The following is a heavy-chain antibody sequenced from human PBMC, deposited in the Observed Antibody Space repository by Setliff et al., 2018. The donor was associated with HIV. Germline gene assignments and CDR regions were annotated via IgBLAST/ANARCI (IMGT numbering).Heavy chain of an antibody. V-gene: IGHV1-18*01. D-gene: IGHD6-19*01. CDR3: ARCGGCSGWSYYYYYYMDV. CDR1: GYTFTSYG. CDR2: ISAYNGNT. Sequence: ASVKVSCKASGYTFTSYGISWVRQAPGQGLEWMGWISAYNGNTNYAQKLQGRVTMTTDTSTSTAYTELRSLRSDDTAVYYCARCGGCSGWSYYYYYYMDVWGKGTMVTVSS. J-gene: IGHJ6*03.